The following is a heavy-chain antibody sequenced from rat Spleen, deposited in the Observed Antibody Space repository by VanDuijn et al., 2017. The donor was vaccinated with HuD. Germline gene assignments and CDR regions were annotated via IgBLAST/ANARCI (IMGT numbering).Heavy chain of an antibody. V-gene: IGHV5-7*01. CDR3: ARRHYGYTDYFDY. J-gene: IGHJ2*01. CDR1: GFTFSSYV. CDR2: IIYDGSST. Sequence: EVQLVESGGGLVQPGSSLKVSCVASGFTFSSYVMHWFRQAPKKGLEWVATIIYDGSSTYYRDSVKGRFTVSRDNAKSTLYLQMDSLKSEDTATYYCARRHYGYTDYFDYWGQGVMVTVSS. D-gene: IGHD1-9*01.